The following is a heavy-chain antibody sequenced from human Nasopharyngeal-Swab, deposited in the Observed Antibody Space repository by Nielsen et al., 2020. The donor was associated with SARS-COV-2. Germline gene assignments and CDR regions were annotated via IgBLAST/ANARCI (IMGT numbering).Heavy chain of an antibody. CDR3: ARAGDYVWGSYRYGRGPHDAFDI. Sequence: WIRQPPGKGLEWIGYIYYSGSTNYNPSLKSRVTISVDTSKNQFSLKLSSVTAADTAVYYRARAGDYVWGSYRYGRGPHDAFDIWGQGTMVTVSS. D-gene: IGHD3-16*02. J-gene: IGHJ3*02. CDR2: IYYSGST. V-gene: IGHV4-59*01.